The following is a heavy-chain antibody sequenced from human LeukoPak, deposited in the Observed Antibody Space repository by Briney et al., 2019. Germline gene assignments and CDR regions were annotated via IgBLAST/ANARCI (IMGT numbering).Heavy chain of an antibody. CDR2: ISNGGYPT. CDR1: GYTFSHYW. D-gene: IGHD3-10*02. CDR3: TRGNYVPDP. J-gene: IGHJ5*02. Sequence: PGGSLRLSCVASGYTFSHYWMSWVRQTPGKGLEWVASISNGGYPTYYVDSVRGRFTISRDDARNSLFLQMNGLRADDTAVYYCTRGNYVPDPWGQGTLVTVSS. V-gene: IGHV3-7*03.